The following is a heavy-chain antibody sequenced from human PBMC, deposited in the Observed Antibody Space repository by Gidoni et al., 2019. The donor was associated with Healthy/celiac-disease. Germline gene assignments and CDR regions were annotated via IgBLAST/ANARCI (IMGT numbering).Heavy chain of an antibody. CDR2: INHSGST. D-gene: IGHD4-4*01. J-gene: IGHJ6*02. V-gene: IGHV4-34*01. Sequence: QVQLQQWGAGLLKPSETLSLTCAVYGGSFIGYYWSWIRQPPGKGLEWIGEINHSGSTNYNPSLKSRVTISVDTSKNQFSLKLSSVTAADTAVYYCARVNANSNLYYYYYGMDVWGQGTTVTVSS. CDR3: ARVNANSNLYYYYYGMDV. CDR1: GGSFIGYY.